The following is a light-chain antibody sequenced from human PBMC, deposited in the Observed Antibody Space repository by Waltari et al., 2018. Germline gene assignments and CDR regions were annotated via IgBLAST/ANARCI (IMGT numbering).Light chain of an antibody. CDR2: DAS. Sequence: DIQMTQSPSTLSASVGDRVTITCRASQRIGSLLAWYQQKPGKAPKLLIYDASSLESGVPSRFSGSGSGTEFTLTINSLQPDDFATYYCQHGNTFPLTFGGGTKVEIK. J-gene: IGKJ4*01. CDR1: QRIGSL. CDR3: QHGNTFPLT. V-gene: IGKV1-5*01.